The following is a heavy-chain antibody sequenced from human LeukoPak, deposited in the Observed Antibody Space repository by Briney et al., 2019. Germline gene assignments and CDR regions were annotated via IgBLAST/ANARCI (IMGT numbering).Heavy chain of an antibody. V-gene: IGHV4-39*07. CDR2: IYHSGST. J-gene: IGHJ4*02. CDR3: ATRDSGYGGGDY. Sequence: SETLSLTCTVSGGSISGGGYYWSWIRQPPGTGLEWIGEIYHSGSTNYNPSLKSRVTISVDKSKNQFSLKLSSVTAADTAVYYCATRDSGYGGGDYWGQGTLVTVSS. CDR1: GGSISGGGYY. D-gene: IGHD5-12*01.